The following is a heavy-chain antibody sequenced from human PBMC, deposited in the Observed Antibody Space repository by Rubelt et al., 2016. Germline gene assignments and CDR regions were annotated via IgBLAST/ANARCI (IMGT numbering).Heavy chain of an antibody. CDR1: GGSISGYY. CDR2: IYYSGNT. V-gene: IGHV4-59*01. J-gene: IGHJ2*01. D-gene: IGHD3-22*01. CDR3: AGGGFNMIDWYFDL. Sequence: QVQLQESGPGLVKPSETLSLTCTVSGGSISGYYWSWIRQPPGKALSWIGYIYYSGNTSYSPSLKSRVTKSVETSKNQFPLKLSSVTAADTAVYYGAGGGFNMIDWYFDLWGRGTLVTVSS.